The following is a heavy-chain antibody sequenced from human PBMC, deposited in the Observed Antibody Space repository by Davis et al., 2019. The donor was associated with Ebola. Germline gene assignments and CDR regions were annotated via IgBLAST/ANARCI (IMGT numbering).Heavy chain of an antibody. J-gene: IGHJ6*02. V-gene: IGHV3-53*01. CDR2: IYSGGST. Sequence: GESLKISCAASGFTFSSYWMSWVRQAPGKGLEWVSVIYSGGSTYYADSVKGRFTISRDNSKNTLYLQMNSLRAEDTAVYYCARDPFGVPRDYYYYYGMDVWGQGTTVTVSS. CDR3: ARDPFGVPRDYYYYYGMDV. D-gene: IGHD3-3*01. CDR1: GFTFSSYW.